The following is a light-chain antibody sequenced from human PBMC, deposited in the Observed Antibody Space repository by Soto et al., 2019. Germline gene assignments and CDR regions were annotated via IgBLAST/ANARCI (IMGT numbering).Light chain of an antibody. CDR3: MQGSHWPLT. CDR2: EVS. CDR1: QCLVYSDGNTY. J-gene: IGKJ4*01. V-gene: IGKV2-30*01. Sequence: DFVLTQSPLSLPVTLGRPASISCRSSQCLVYSDGNTYLTWFQQRTGQSPRRXLFEVSKRHSGVPDRFSGSGSGTDFKLKISRVEAEDVGVYDCMQGSHWPLTFGGGTKVDIK.